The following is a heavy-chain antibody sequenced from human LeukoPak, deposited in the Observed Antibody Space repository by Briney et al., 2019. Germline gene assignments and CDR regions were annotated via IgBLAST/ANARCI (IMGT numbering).Heavy chain of an antibody. CDR3: ARGLDILSYFDY. D-gene: IGHD3-9*01. CDR2: IYYSGST. J-gene: IGHJ4*02. Sequence: SETLSLTCAVYGGSFSGYYWSWIRQPPGKGLEWIGYIYYSGSTNYNPSLKSRVTISVDTSKNQFSLKLSSVTAADTAVYYCARGLDILSYFDYWGQGTLVTVSS. V-gene: IGHV4-59*01. CDR1: GGSFSGYY.